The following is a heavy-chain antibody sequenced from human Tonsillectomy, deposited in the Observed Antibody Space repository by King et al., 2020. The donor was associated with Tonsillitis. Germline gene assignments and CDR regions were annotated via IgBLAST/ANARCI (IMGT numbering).Heavy chain of an antibody. Sequence: LQLVQSGAEVKKPGASVKVSCKASGYTFTGYYMHWVRQAPGQGLEWMGWINPNSGGTNYAQKFQGRVTMTRDTSISTAYMELSRLRSDDTAVYYCARVYCSGGSCYSYFDYWGQGTLVTVSS. J-gene: IGHJ4*02. CDR3: ARVYCSGGSCYSYFDY. D-gene: IGHD2-15*01. V-gene: IGHV1-2*02. CDR1: GYTFTGYY. CDR2: INPNSGGT.